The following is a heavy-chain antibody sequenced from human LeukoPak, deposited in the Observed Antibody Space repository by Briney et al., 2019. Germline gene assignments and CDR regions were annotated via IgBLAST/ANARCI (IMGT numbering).Heavy chain of an antibody. J-gene: IGHJ6*02. CDR2: ISYDGSNK. CDR1: GFTFSSYG. D-gene: IGHD3-9*01. Sequence: GGSLRLSCAASGFTFSSYGMHWVRQAPDKGLEWVAVISYDGSNKYYADSVKGRFTISRDNSKNTLYLQMNSLRAEDAAVYYCAKDLRYFDWLRAPPDYYYYYGMDVWGQGTTVTVSS. V-gene: IGHV3-30*18. CDR3: AKDLRYFDWLRAPPDYYYYYGMDV.